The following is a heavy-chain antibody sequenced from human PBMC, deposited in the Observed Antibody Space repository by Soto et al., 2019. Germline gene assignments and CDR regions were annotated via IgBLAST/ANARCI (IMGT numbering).Heavy chain of an antibody. J-gene: IGHJ4*02. Sequence: QVQLVQSGAEVKKPGASVKVSCKASGYTFTSYDINWVRQATGQGLEWMGWMNPNSGNTGYAQKFQGRVTMTRNTSISTAYMELSSLRSEDTAVYYCARVIHGSGSYRGTYYFDYWGQGTLVTVSS. D-gene: IGHD3-10*01. CDR3: ARVIHGSGSYRGTYYFDY. CDR1: GYTFTSYD. V-gene: IGHV1-8*01. CDR2: MNPNSGNT.